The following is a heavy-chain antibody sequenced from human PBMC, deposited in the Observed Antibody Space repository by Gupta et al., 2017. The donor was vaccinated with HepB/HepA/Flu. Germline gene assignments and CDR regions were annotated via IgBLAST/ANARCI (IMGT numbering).Heavy chain of an antibody. V-gene: IGHV4-34*01. J-gene: IGHJ6*02. CDR3: ARGLPSLISGLRPYYGMDF. CDR2: INHSGST. D-gene: IGHD3-16*01. CDR1: GGSLSGY. Sequence: QLQLQHLGAGPLQPSATLSLTRAVYGGSLSGYWNWIRQPPGKGLEWLGEINHSGSTNYNPSLKSRVTMSVDTSKDQFSLKVSSVTAADTAVYYCARGLPSLISGLRPYYGMDFWGQGTTVTVSS.